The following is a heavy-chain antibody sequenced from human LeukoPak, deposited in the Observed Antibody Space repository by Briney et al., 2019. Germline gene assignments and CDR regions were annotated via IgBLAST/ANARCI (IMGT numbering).Heavy chain of an antibody. J-gene: IGHJ4*02. V-gene: IGHV4-59*12. Sequence: SETLSLTCTVSGGSISSYYWSWIRQPPGKGLEWIGYIYYSGSTNYNPSLKSRVTISVDTSKNQFSLQLNSVTPEDTAVYYCAREGITYYYDSSGNFDYWGQGTLVTVSS. CDR2: IYYSGST. CDR1: GGSISSYY. D-gene: IGHD3-22*01. CDR3: AREGITYYYDSSGNFDY.